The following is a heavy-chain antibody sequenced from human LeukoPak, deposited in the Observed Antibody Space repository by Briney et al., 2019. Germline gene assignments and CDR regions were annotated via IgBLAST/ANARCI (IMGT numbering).Heavy chain of an antibody. V-gene: IGHV4-31*03. CDR1: GGSISSGGYY. CDR3: ARVCRSCSTNNLDY. Sequence: SETLSLTCTVSGGSISSGGYYWSWMRQHPGKGLEWFGYIYYSRSTYYNPSLKSRVTISVDTSKNQLSLKLSSGTAADTAVHYCARVCRSCSTNNLDYWGQGTLVTVSS. CDR2: IYYSRST. J-gene: IGHJ4*02. D-gene: IGHD2-2*01.